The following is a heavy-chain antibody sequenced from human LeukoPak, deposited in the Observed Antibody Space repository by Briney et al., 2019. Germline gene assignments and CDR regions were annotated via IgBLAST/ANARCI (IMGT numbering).Heavy chain of an antibody. CDR2: INSDGSST. J-gene: IGHJ4*02. CDR1: GFSFSSYW. D-gene: IGHD1-26*01. CDR3: ARGVGATHFDY. Sequence: GGSLRLSCAASGFSFSSYWMHWVRQAPGKGLVWVSRINSDGSSTNYADSVKGRFTISRDNAKNSLYLQMSSLRAEDTAVYYCARGVGATHFDYWGQGTLVTVSS. V-gene: IGHV3-74*01.